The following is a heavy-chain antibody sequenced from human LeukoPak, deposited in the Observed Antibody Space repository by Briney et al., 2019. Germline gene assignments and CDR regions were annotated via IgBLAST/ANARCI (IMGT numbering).Heavy chain of an antibody. D-gene: IGHD5-18*01. V-gene: IGHV1-2*02. CDR3: AREKGGRGYQSTVHLDY. J-gene: IGHJ4*02. Sequence: GASVKVSCNASGYTFTGYYMHWVRQAPGQGREWMGWINPSSGGTHYAQKFQGRVTMTRDTSLSTDYMELTWLRSDDTAVYYCAREKGGRGYQSTVHLDYWGQGTLVTVFS. CDR2: INPSSGGT. CDR1: GYTFTGYY.